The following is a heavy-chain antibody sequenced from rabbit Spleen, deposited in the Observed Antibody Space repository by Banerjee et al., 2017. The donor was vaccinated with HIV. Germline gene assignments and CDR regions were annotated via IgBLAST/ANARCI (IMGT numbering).Heavy chain of an antibody. Sequence: QSLEESGGDLVKPGASLTLTCTASGFSFSADYYMCWVRQAPGKGLEWIGIIYAAKGSTDYASWVNGRFTISSDNAQSTVDLKMTSLTAADTATYFCARAIVPWLGLTRLDLWGQGTLVTVS. J-gene: IGHJ3*01. CDR1: GFSFSADYY. CDR2: IYAAKGST. D-gene: IGHD4-1*01. V-gene: IGHV1S40*01. CDR3: ARAIVPWLGLTRLDL.